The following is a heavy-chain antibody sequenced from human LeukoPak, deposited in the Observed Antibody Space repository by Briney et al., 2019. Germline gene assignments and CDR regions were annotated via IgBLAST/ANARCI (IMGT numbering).Heavy chain of an antibody. J-gene: IGHJ5*02. Sequence: SETLSLTCTVSGGSISSYYWSWIRQPPGKGLEWIGYIYYSGSTNYNPSLKSRVTISVDTSKNQFSLKLSSVTAADTAVYYCAREGRGITGTTRSWFDPWGQGTLVTVSS. V-gene: IGHV4-59*01. CDR2: IYYSGST. CDR1: GGSISSYY. D-gene: IGHD1-7*01. CDR3: AREGRGITGTTRSWFDP.